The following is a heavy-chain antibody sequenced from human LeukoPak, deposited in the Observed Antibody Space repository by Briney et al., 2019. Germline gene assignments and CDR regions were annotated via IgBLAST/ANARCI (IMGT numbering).Heavy chain of an antibody. J-gene: IGHJ6*03. D-gene: IGHD4-23*01. Sequence: SETLSLTCTVSGGSISNINYSWSWIRRPPGKGLEWIGYIYYSGSTYYNPALRSRVTISVDRSKNHFSLKLSSVTAADTAVYYCARGVTQYYYYYYMDVWGKGTTVTVSS. CDR1: GGSISNINYS. V-gene: IGHV4-30-2*01. CDR3: ARGVTQYYYYYYMDV. CDR2: IYYSGST.